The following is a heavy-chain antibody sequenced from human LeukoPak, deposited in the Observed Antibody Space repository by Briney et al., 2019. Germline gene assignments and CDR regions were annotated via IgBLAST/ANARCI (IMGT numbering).Heavy chain of an antibody. J-gene: IGHJ4*02. CDR1: GFTFDDYA. V-gene: IGHV3-9*01. CDR2: ISWSGGSI. Sequence: GGSLRLSCTASGFTFDDYAMHWVRQAPGKALEWVSGISWSGGSIGYADSVQGRFTISRDNAKNSLYLQINSLRTEDTALYYCAKVAIVATIQLSGAYFDYWGQGTLVTVSS. CDR3: AKVAIVATIQLSGAYFDY. D-gene: IGHD5-12*01.